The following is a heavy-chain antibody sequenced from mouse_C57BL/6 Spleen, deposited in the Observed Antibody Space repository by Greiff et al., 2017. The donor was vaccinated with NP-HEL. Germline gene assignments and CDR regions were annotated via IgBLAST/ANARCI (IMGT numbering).Heavy chain of an antibody. CDR3: ANGYGAWFAY. D-gene: IGHD2-2*01. V-gene: IGHV5-17*01. Sequence: EVQVVESGGGLVKPGGSLKLSCAASGFTFSDYGMHWVRQAPEKGLEWVAYISSGSSTIYYADTVKGRFTISRDNAKNTLFLQMTSLRSEDTAMYYCANGYGAWFAYWGQGTLVTVSA. CDR1: GFTFSDYG. CDR2: ISSGSSTI. J-gene: IGHJ3*01.